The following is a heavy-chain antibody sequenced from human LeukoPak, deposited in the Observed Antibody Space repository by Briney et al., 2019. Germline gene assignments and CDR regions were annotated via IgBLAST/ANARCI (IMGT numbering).Heavy chain of an antibody. V-gene: IGHV3-7*01. J-gene: IGHJ4*02. CDR1: GFTFSSYW. D-gene: IGHD1-26*01. Sequence: GGSLRLSCAASGFTFSSYWMSWVRQAPGGGLEWVANIKTDGSEKYYVDSVKGRFTISRDNTKSSLSLHMSSLRAEDTAVYYCARSPKYSGSPADFDYWGQGTLVTVSS. CDR3: ARSPKYSGSPADFDY. CDR2: IKTDGSEK.